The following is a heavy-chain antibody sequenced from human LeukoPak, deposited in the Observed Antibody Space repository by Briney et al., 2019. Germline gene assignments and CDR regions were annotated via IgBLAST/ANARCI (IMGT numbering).Heavy chain of an antibody. J-gene: IGHJ4*02. D-gene: IGHD1-1*01. CDR1: GYTFSTYG. CDR2: IIPIFGTA. Sequence: GASVKVSCKASGYTFSTYGISWVRQAPGQGLEWMGGIIPIFGTANYAQKFQGRVTITADESTSTAYMELSSLRSEDTAVYYCARDSGTTIPGFDYWGQGTLVTVSS. V-gene: IGHV1-69*13. CDR3: ARDSGTTIPGFDY.